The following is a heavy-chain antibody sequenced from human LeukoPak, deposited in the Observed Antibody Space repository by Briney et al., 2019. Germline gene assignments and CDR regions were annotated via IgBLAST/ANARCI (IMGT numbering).Heavy chain of an antibody. CDR1: GFTFSSYG. V-gene: IGHV3-30*02. Sequence: GGSLRLSCAASGFTFSSYGMHWVRQAPGKGLEWVAFIRYDGSNKYYADSVKGRFTISRDNSKNTLYVQMNSLIAEDTAVYCCAKDPGGGYAIDPWGQGTLVTVSS. CDR2: IRYDGSNK. J-gene: IGHJ5*02. D-gene: IGHD5-12*01. CDR3: AKDPGGGYAIDP.